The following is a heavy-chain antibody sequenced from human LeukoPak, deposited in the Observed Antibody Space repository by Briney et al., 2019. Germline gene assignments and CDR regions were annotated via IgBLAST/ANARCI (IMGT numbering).Heavy chain of an antibody. Sequence: GGSLRLSCAASGFTVSSNYMSWVRQAPGKGLEWVSVIYSGGSTYYADSVKGRFTISRDNSKNTLYLQMNSLRAEDTAVYYCARAGSYYNVLFDYWGQGTLVTVSS. CDR1: GFTVSSNY. CDR2: IYSGGST. D-gene: IGHD3-10*01. V-gene: IGHV3-53*01. CDR3: ARAGSYYNVLFDY. J-gene: IGHJ4*02.